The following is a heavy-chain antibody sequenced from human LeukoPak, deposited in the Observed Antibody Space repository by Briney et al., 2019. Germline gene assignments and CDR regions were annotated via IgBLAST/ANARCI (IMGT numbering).Heavy chain of an antibody. CDR1: RFTFSSYA. V-gene: IGHV3-30*04. D-gene: IGHD6-19*01. CDR2: ISYDGSNK. J-gene: IGHJ3*02. Sequence: GGSLRLSCAASRFTFSSYAMHWVRQAPGKGLEWVAVISYDGSNKYYADSVKGRFTISRDNSKNTLYLQMNSLRAEDTAVYYCARDLYSSGPGGAFDIWGQGTMVTVSS. CDR3: ARDLYSSGPGGAFDI.